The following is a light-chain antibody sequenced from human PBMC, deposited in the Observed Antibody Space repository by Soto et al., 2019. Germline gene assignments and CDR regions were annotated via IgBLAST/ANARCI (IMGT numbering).Light chain of an antibody. CDR1: NSNIGSNT. CDR3: SSYTSSSTLV. CDR2: YDN. Sequence: QSVLTQPPSASGTPGQRVTISCSGSNSNIGSNTVNWYQQLPGTAPKLLIYYDNLRPSGVPDRISGSKSGTSASLAISGLQSDDEADYYCSSYTSSSTLVFGTGTKVTVL. J-gene: IGLJ1*01. V-gene: IGLV1-44*01.